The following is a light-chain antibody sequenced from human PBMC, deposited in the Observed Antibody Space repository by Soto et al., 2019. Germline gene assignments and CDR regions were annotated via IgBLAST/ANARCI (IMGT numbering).Light chain of an antibody. Sequence: AIQMTQSPASVSASPGDRVTITCRASQSVSGYLAWYQQKPGGAPKLLIYSASTLQSGVPSRFSGSGFGTDFTLAISGLQSEDFATYYCHQYYSFPPWSFGQGTKVDSK. CDR1: QSVSGY. J-gene: IGKJ1*01. CDR2: SAS. V-gene: IGKV1-8*01. CDR3: HQYYSFPPWS.